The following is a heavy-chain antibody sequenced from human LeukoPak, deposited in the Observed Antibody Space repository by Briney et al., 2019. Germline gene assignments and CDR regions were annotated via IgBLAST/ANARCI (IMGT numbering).Heavy chain of an antibody. V-gene: IGHV4-59*01. CDR2: IYYSGST. J-gene: IGHJ5*02. CDR1: GGSISGYY. Sequence: SETLSLTCTVSGGSISGYYWSWIRQPPGKGLEWIGYIYYSGSTNYNPSLKSRVTISVDTSKNQFSLKLSSVTAADTAVYYCARALFTPNSSYPYNWFDPWCQGTLVTVSS. D-gene: IGHD4-11*01. CDR3: ARALFTPNSSYPYNWFDP.